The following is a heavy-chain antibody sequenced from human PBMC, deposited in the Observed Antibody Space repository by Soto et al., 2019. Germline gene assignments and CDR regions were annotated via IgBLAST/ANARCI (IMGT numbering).Heavy chain of an antibody. J-gene: IGHJ4*02. CDR3: ATRIANSGWYWLDS. V-gene: IGHV1-58*01. Sequence: QMHLVQSGPEVKKPGTSVKVSCKASGFTFTSSAVQWVRQARGQSLEWIGWIFLGSGNTNHAQKFQGRVPITRDMATSTAYMEQRTLRPEDTAGYYCATRIANSGWYWLDSWGQGTVVTVSS. D-gene: IGHD6-19*01. CDR2: IFLGSGNT. CDR1: GFTFTSSA.